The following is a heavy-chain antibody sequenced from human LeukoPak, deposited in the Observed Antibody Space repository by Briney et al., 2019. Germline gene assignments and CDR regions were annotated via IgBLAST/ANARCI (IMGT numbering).Heavy chain of an antibody. V-gene: IGHV4-59*05. Sequence: SETLSLTCTVSGGSISSYYWSWIRQPAGKGLEWIGRIYYSGTAYYNPSLESRVTISGDTSRSRFSLMLTSVTAADTAVYYCARQASDYYYYYMDVWGQGTTVIVAS. CDR1: GGSISSYY. CDR2: IYYSGTA. CDR3: ARQASDYYYYYMDV. J-gene: IGHJ6*03.